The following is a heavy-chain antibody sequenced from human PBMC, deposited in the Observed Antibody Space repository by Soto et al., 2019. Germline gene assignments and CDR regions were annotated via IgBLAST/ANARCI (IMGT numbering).Heavy chain of an antibody. J-gene: IGHJ4*02. V-gene: IGHV3-23*01. Sequence: EVQLLESGGGLVQPGGSLRLSCAASGFTFSSYAMSWVRQAPGKGLEWVSAISGSGGSTYYADSVKGRFTISSDNSKKTLYLQMNSMRADDTAVYYCAKRAVGNLYDFDYWGQGTLVTVSS. D-gene: IGHD6-19*01. CDR1: GFTFSSYA. CDR2: ISGSGGST. CDR3: AKRAVGNLYDFDY.